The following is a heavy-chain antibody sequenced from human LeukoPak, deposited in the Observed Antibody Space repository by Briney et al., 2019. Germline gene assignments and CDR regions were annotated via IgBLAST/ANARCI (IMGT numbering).Heavy chain of an antibody. D-gene: IGHD2-2*01. CDR3: ARGPVPAAYSWLDC. Sequence: SETLSLTCAVYGGSSSGYYWSWIRQPPGKGLEWIGEINHSGSTNYNPSLKSRVTISVDTSKNQFSLKLSSVTAADTAVYYCARGPVPAAYSWLDCWGQGTLVTVSS. J-gene: IGHJ4*02. V-gene: IGHV4-34*01. CDR1: GGSSSGYY. CDR2: INHSGST.